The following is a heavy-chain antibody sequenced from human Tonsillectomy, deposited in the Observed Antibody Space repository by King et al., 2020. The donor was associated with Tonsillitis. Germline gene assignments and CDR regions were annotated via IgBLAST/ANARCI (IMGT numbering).Heavy chain of an antibody. D-gene: IGHD6-19*01. CDR1: GFTFSSYA. CDR3: VKCMGIAVAGAFDY. CDR2: ISSNGGST. V-gene: IGHV3-64D*06. Sequence: VQLVESGGGLVQPGGSLRLSCSASGFTFSSYAMHWVRQAPGKGLEYVSAISSNGGSTYYADSVKGRFTISRDNSKNTLYLQMSSLRAEDTAVYYCVKCMGIAVAGAFDYWGQGTLVTVSS. J-gene: IGHJ4*02.